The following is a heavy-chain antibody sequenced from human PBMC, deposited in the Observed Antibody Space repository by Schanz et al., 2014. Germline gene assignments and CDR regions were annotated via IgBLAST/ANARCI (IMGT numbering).Heavy chain of an antibody. V-gene: IGHV1-18*01. CDR3: ARDRRFFDRDDLYYFDS. D-gene: IGHD3-3*01. CDR2: ISAYNGNT. Sequence: QVQLVQSGAEVKKPGASVKVSCKASGYTFTSYGISWVRQAPGQGLEWMGWISAYNGNTKYPQKLQGRVTMTTDTSTSTAYMELTDLRSDDTAVYYGARDRRFFDRDDLYYFDSWRHGTLVTVSS. CDR1: GYTFTSYG. J-gene: IGHJ4*01.